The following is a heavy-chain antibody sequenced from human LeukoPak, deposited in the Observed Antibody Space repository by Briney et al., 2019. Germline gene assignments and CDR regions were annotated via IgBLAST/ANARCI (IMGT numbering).Heavy chain of an antibody. CDR3: ARAFATGIRGALWLGDSL. CDR1: GFAFSSYA. D-gene: IGHD3-10*01. V-gene: IGHV3-30*04. Sequence: GGSLRLSCAASGFAFSSYAMHWVRQAPGKGLEWLAVVSAHGLDKFYADSVRGRFTISKDTSTNTLSLQMNSLRGDDTGIYYCARAFATGIRGALWLGDSLRGQGTLVTVSS. J-gene: IGHJ4*02. CDR2: VSAHGLDK.